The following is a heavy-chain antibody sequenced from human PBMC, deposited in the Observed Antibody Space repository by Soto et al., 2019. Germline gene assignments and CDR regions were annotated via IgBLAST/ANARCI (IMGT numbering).Heavy chain of an antibody. V-gene: IGHV3-74*01. CDR3: ARADSSWYHYYYYYYGMDV. CDR1: GFTCSSYW. D-gene: IGHD6-13*01. CDR2: INSDGSST. J-gene: IGHJ6*02. Sequence: PGWALRLSCAASGFTCSSYWMHWVRQAPGKGLVWVSRINSDGSSTSYADSVKGRFTISRDNAKNTLYLQMNSLRAEDTAVYYCARADSSWYHYYYYYYGMDVWGQGTTVTGSS.